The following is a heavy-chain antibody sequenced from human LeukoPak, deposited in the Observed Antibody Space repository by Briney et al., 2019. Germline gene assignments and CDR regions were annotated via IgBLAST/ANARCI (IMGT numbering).Heavy chain of an antibody. J-gene: IGHJ5*02. CDR2: IRAYNGNT. CDR1: GYTFTSYD. V-gene: IGHV1-18*01. CDR3: ARTYYYGSGIYDKWFDP. Sequence: ASVKVSCKASGYTFTSYDINWVRQAPGQGLEWVGWIRAYNGNTDYAQKFQGRVTMTTDTATSTAYMELRSLRSDDTAVYYCARTYYYGSGIYDKWFDPWGQGTLVTVSS. D-gene: IGHD3-10*01.